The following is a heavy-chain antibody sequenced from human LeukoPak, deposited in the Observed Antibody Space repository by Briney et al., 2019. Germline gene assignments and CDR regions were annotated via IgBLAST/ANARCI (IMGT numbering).Heavy chain of an antibody. CDR1: RYSISSGYY. D-gene: IGHD3-16*01. J-gene: IGHJ4*02. CDR3: ARQTSKGWGIDY. V-gene: IGHV4-38-2*01. CDR2: IYHSGST. Sequence: SVTLSLTCAVSRYSISSGYYWGWIRQPPGKGLEWIGSIYHSGSTYYNPSLRSRVTISADTSKNQFSLRVSSVTAADTAVYCCARQTSKGWGIDYWGQGILVTVSS.